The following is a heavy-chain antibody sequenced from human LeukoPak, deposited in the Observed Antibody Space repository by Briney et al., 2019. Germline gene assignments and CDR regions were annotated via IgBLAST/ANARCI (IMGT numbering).Heavy chain of an antibody. CDR1: GGSISSGGYY. CDR2: IYHSGST. J-gene: IGHJ4*02. CDR3: AREARIAAAEWVDY. Sequence: PSETLSLTCTVSGGSISSGGYYWSWIRQPPGKGLEWIGYIYHSGSTYYNPSLKSRVTISVDRSKNQFSLKLSSVTAADTAVYYCAREARIAAAEWVDYWGQGTLVTVSS. D-gene: IGHD6-13*01. V-gene: IGHV4-30-2*01.